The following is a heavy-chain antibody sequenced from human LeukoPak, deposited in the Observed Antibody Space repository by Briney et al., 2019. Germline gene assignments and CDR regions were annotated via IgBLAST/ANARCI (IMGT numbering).Heavy chain of an antibody. J-gene: IGHJ6*02. D-gene: IGHD3-3*01. CDR1: GGSISSYY. CDR3: AREGRFLEWLESDYGMDV. V-gene: IGHV4-59*01. CDR2: IYYSGST. Sequence: PSETLSLTCTVSGGSISSYYWSWIRQPPGKGLEWIGYIYYSGSTNYNPSLKSRVTISVDTSKNQFSLKLSSVTAADTAVYYCAREGRFLEWLESDYGMDVWGQGTTVTVSS.